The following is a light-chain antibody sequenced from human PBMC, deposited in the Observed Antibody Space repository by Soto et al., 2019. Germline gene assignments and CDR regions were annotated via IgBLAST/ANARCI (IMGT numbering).Light chain of an antibody. CDR3: SSYAGSKNLV. J-gene: IGLJ2*01. Sequence: QSALTQPPSASGSPGQSVTVSCTGTSSDVGGYNSVSWYQQHPGKAPKLIIYEVSKRPPGVPDRFSASKSDNTASLTVSGLQAEDEAHYYCSSYAGSKNLVFGGGTQLTVL. V-gene: IGLV2-8*01. CDR2: EVS. CDR1: SSDVGGYNS.